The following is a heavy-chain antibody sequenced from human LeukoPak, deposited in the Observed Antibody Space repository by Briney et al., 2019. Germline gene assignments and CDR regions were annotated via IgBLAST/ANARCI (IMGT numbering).Heavy chain of an antibody. CDR2: IYSGGNT. V-gene: IGHV3-66*02. CDR1: GFTVSSNY. CDR3: ARDKYDFWSGYHEGYFDY. Sequence: GGSLRLSCAASGFTVSSNYMSWVRQAPGKGLEWVSVIYSGGNTYYADSVKGRSTISRDNSKNTLYLQMNSLRTEDTAVYYCARDKYDFWSGYHEGYFDYWGQGTLVTVSS. D-gene: IGHD3-3*01. J-gene: IGHJ4*02.